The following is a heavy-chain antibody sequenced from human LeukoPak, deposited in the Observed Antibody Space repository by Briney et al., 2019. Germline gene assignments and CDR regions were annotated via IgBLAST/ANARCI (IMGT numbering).Heavy chain of an antibody. Sequence: GASVKVSCKASGYTFTSYGISWVRQAPGQGLEWMGWISAYNGNTNYAQKLQGRVTMTTDTSTSTAYMELRSLRSDDTAVYYCQSYYDSSGYYYEAFDIWGQGTMVTVSS. V-gene: IGHV1-18*01. D-gene: IGHD3-22*01. CDR3: QSYYDSSGYYYEAFDI. CDR2: ISAYNGNT. J-gene: IGHJ3*02. CDR1: GYTFTSYG.